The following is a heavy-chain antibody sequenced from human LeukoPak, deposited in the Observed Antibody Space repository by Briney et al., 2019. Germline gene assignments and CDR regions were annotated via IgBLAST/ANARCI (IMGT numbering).Heavy chain of an antibody. Sequence: SETLSLTCAVYGGSFSGYYWSWIRQPPGKGLEWIGEINHSGSTNYNPSLKSRVTISVDTSKNQFSLKLSSVTAADTAVYYCARQGYGDFNWFDPWGQGTLVTVSS. V-gene: IGHV4-34*01. J-gene: IGHJ5*02. CDR2: INHSGST. CDR1: GGSFSGYY. CDR3: ARQGYGDFNWFDP. D-gene: IGHD4-17*01.